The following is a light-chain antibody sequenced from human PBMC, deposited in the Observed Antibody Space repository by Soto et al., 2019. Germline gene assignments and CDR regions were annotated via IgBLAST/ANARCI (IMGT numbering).Light chain of an antibody. J-gene: IGLJ2*01. CDR2: SNN. V-gene: IGLV1-44*01. CDR1: SSNIGSNT. Sequence: QSVLTQPPSASGTPGQRVTISCSGSSSNIGSNTVNWYQQLPGTAPKLLIYSNNQRPSGVPDRFSWSKSGTSTSLGISGLQSEDEADYYCAAWDDSLNGVVFGGGTKVTVL. CDR3: AAWDDSLNGVV.